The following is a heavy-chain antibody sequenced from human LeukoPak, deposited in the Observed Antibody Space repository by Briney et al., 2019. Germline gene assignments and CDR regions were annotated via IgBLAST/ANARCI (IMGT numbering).Heavy chain of an antibody. J-gene: IGHJ4*02. CDR3: ATEALCSGGSSRYYFDY. D-gene: IGHD2-15*01. V-gene: IGHV1-24*01. CDR2: FDPEDGET. Sequence: ASVKVSCKVSGYTLTELSMHWVRQARGKGLEWMGGFDPEDGETIYAQKFQGRVTMTEDTSTDTAYMELSSLRSEDTAVYYCATEALCSGGSSRYYFDYWGQGTLVTVSS. CDR1: GYTLTELS.